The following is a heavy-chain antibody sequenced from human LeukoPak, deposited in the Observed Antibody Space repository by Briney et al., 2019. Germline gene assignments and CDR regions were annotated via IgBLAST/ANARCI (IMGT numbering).Heavy chain of an antibody. CDR1: AYTFTGYY. J-gene: IGHJ3*02. CDR2: IDPNHGDT. V-gene: IGHV1-2*02. CDR3: ARRARNGLDAFDI. Sequence: GASVKVSCKASAYTFTGYYLHWVRQAPGQGLQWMGLIDPNHGDTKYAQKFQGRVTMTRARSISTAYMELSRLTFDDTAVDYCARRARNGLDAFDIRGQGTMVTVSS. D-gene: IGHD1-14*01.